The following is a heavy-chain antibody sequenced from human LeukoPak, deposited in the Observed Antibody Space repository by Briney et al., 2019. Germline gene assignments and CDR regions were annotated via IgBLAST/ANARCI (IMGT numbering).Heavy chain of an antibody. J-gene: IGHJ4*02. CDR2: ISAYNGNT. CDR1: GGTFSSYA. CDR3: ARGPGYCSGGSCYGDY. V-gene: IGHV1-18*01. D-gene: IGHD2-15*01. Sequence: GASVKVSCKASGGTFSSYAISWVRQAPGQGLEWMGWISAYNGNTNYAQKLQGRVTMTTDTSTSTAYMELRSLRSDDTAVYYCARGPGYCSGGSCYGDYWGQGTLVTVSS.